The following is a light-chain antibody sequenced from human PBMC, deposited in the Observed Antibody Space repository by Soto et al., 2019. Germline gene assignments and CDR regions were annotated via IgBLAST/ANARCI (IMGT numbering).Light chain of an antibody. CDR3: QQYNSWPLT. Sequence: EIVMTQSPGTLSVSPGERATLSCRAGQGVTTNFAWYQQKSGQSPRLLIYDVSTRATGVPTRISGSGSGTEFTLTISSLQSEDFAVYYCQQYNSWPLTFGGGTKVDIK. J-gene: IGKJ4*01. CDR1: QGVTTN. CDR2: DVS. V-gene: IGKV3D-15*01.